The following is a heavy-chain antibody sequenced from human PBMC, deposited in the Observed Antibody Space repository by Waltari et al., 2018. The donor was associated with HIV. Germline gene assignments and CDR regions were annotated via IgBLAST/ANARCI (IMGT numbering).Heavy chain of an antibody. V-gene: IGHV1-18*04. Sequence: QVQLMQSGPEVKKPGASVKVSCTASGYTFNNYGISWVRQAPGQGLEWMGWISAYKVNTKYAQKFQGRVTMTTDTSTSTAYMELRSLSSDDTAVYYCARRSCNSSSCFTYFYYFAMDVWGQGTTVTVSS. J-gene: IGHJ6*02. CDR1: GYTFNNYG. CDR2: ISAYKVNT. CDR3: ARRSCNSSSCFTYFYYFAMDV. D-gene: IGHD2-2*02.